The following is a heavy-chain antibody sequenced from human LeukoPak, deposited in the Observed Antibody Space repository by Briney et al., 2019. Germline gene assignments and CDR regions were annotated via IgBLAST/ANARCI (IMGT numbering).Heavy chain of an antibody. CDR1: GGSISSYY. CDR3: ARLGSYDYVWGSYTFDP. J-gene: IGHJ5*02. V-gene: IGHV4-59*08. Sequence: SETLSLTCTVSGGSISSYYWTWIRQPPGKGLEWIGYISYSGSTNYNPSLKSRVTISVDTSKKQFSLKLTSVTAADTAVYYCARLGSYDYVWGSYTFDPWGQGTLVTVSS. CDR2: ISYSGST. D-gene: IGHD3-16*01.